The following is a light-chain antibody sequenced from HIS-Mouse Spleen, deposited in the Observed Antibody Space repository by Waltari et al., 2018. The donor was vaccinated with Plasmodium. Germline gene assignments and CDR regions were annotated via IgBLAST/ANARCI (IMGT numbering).Light chain of an antibody. J-gene: IGLJ3*02. CDR3: YSTDSSGNHRV. CDR2: EDS. V-gene: IGLV3-10*01. CDR1: AFPKTY. Sequence: SYDLTQPPAVSVSPGQTARTTCSGDAFPKTYAYWYQQKSGQAPVLVIYEDSKRPSGIPERFSGSSSGTMATLTISGAQVEDEADYYCYSTDSSGNHRVFGGGTKLTVL.